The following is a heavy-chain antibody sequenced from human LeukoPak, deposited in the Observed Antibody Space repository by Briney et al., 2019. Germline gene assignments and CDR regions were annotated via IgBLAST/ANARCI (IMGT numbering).Heavy chain of an antibody. CDR1: GYIFTSYW. J-gene: IGHJ3*01. CDR2: IYPDDSDT. V-gene: IGHV5-51*01. Sequence: GESLEISCKGSGYIFTSYWIAWVRQMPGKGLEWMGIIYPDDSDTRYSPSFQGQVTISADKSVSIAYLQWSSLKASDTAMYYCARPNITSYYDSRGYDAFDVWGQGTMVIVSS. CDR3: ARPNITSYYDSRGYDAFDV. D-gene: IGHD3-22*01.